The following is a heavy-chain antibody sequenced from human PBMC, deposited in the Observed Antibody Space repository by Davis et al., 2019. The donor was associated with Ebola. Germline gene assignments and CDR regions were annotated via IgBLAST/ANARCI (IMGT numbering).Heavy chain of an antibody. Sequence: GESLKISCAASGFTFSSYWMHWVRQAPGRGPVWVSRISGDGTIASYADSVKGRFTISRDNSKNTLYLQMSSLRAEDTAVYYCAKDNSTYIPYYFDYWGQGTLVTVSS. CDR2: ISGDGTIA. V-gene: IGHV3-74*01. J-gene: IGHJ4*02. CDR3: AKDNSTYIPYYFDY. CDR1: GFTFSSYW. D-gene: IGHD2/OR15-2a*01.